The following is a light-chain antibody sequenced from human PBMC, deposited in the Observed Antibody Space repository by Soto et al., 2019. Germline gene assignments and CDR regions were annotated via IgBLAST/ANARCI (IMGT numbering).Light chain of an antibody. CDR3: HQYNSWPQT. CDR2: TTS. V-gene: IGKV3-15*01. J-gene: IGKJ1*01. Sequence: EIVMTQSPTTLSVSPADRATLSCMSSHRVSSYLAWYKQKPGLAARLLIVTTSTRATGIPARFSGSGSGTEFTLTISSRQSEDFAVYYCHQYNSWPQTFGQGTKVDI. CDR1: HRVSSY.